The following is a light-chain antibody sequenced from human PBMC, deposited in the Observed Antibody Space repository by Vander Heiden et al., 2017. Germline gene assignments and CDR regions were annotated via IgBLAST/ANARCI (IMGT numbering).Light chain of an antibody. J-gene: IGLJ3*02. V-gene: IGLV2-23*02. CDR3: CSYGRTSILWV. CDR1: RSDVGSYNL. Sequence: QTSLTQTASISGSPGKLFPISCTATRSDVGSYNLVSWYQQHPGKSPKLMIYEVINRPSVVSNRFSGSKSGNTASLTISGLQAEDEADYYCCSYGRTSILWVFGGGTNLTFL. CDR2: EVI.